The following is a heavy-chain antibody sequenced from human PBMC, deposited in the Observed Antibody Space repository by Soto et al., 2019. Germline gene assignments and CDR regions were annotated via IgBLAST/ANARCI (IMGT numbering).Heavy chain of an antibody. J-gene: IGHJ6*02. D-gene: IGHD2-8*02. CDR2: IIPVFGLV. CDR3: AGGRIVLVGSRAYYGMDV. Sequence: QVHLLLQSGAEVKKPGSSVKVSCKASGGTPSNSAISWVRQAPGQGLEWMGGIIPVFGLVKYAQNFQGRVTITADESTITACMEMSSLRPEDTAVYYWAGGRIVLVGSRAYYGMDVWGQGTTVTVSS. V-gene: IGHV1-69*01. CDR1: GGTPSNSA.